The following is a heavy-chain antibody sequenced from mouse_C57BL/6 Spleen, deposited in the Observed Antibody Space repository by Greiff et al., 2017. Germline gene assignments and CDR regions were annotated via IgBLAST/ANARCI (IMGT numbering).Heavy chain of an antibody. Sequence: QVQLQQPGAELVKPGASVKMSCKASGYTFTSYWITWVKQRPGQGLEWIGDIYPGSGSTNYNEKFKSKATLTVDTSSSTAYMQLSSLTSEDSAVFYCSRSRVTTRGLDFGGRGKGTTLTAAS. J-gene: IGHJ2*01. CDR3: SRSRVTTRGLDFGG. D-gene: IGHD2-2*01. CDR1: GYTFTSYW. V-gene: IGHV1-55*01. CDR2: IYPGSGST.